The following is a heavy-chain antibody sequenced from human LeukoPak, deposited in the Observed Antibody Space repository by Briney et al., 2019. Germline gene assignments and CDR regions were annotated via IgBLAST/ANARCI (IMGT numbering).Heavy chain of an antibody. V-gene: IGHV4-39*01. J-gene: IGHJ4*02. CDR1: CGFISSSSYY. D-gene: IGHD5-12*01. CDR3: ARQVATPKVVFDY. Sequence: ADTVSLRCSVCCGFISSSSYYLGWIPQPPGKGLEWIGPIYYSGSTYYTPSLKSRVTISVDTSNNQFSLKLSSVTAADTAVSYCARQVATPKVVFDYWGEGTLLTV. CDR2: IYYSGST.